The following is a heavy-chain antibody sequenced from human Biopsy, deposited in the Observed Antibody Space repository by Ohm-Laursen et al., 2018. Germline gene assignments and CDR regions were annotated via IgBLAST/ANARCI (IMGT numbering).Heavy chain of an antibody. CDR3: ARAGVGSDGTDSYYYGMDV. J-gene: IGHJ6*02. CDR2: ISPSGATT. Sequence: APVKVSCKASGNTFATYHIHWVRQAPGQGLEWMGVISPSGATTSFSQKFQGRITMTRDTSTGTVYMDLNSLGSEDTAVYYCARAGVGSDGTDSYYYGMDVWGPGTTATVSS. V-gene: IGHV1-46*01. D-gene: IGHD5-24*01. CDR1: GNTFATYH.